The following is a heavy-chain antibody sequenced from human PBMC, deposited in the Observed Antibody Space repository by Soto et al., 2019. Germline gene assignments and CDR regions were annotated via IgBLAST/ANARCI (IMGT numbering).Heavy chain of an antibody. CDR3: AQDQGWGVVSPSHDS. D-gene: IGHD2-21*01. J-gene: IGHJ4*02. Sequence: EVHLLESGGGVVQPGGSLRLSCAASGFTFRNFVMSWVRQAPGKGLEWVSAIRATGGQTFYADSVKGRFTISRDNSKNMLYLQIDSLRDEDTALYFCAQDQGWGVVSPSHDSWGQGTLVTVSS. CDR2: IRATGGQT. V-gene: IGHV3-23*01. CDR1: GFTFRNFV.